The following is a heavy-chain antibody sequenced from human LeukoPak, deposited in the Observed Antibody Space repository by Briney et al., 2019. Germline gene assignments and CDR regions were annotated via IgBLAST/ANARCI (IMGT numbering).Heavy chain of an antibody. CDR2: ISWNSGSI. V-gene: IGHV3-9*01. J-gene: IGHJ2*01. CDR1: GFTFSSYW. D-gene: IGHD3-10*01. CDR3: AKDRVLWFGELSPDWYFDL. Sequence: GGSLRLSCAASGFTFSSYWMHWVRQAPGKGLEWVSGISWNSGSIGYADSVKGRFTISRDNAKNSLYLQMNSLRAEDTALYYCAKDRVLWFGELSPDWYFDLWGRGTLVTVSS.